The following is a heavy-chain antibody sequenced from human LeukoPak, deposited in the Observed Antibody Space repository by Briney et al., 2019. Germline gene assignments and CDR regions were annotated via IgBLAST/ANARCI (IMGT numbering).Heavy chain of an antibody. Sequence: ASVKASCKASGYTFTGYYMHWVRQAPGQGLEWMGWINPNSGGTNYAQKFQGRVTMTRDTSISTAYMELSSLRSEDTAVYYCARSKTGSITIFGVVPAYYFDYWGQGTLVTVSS. CDR2: INPNSGGT. CDR1: GYTFTGYY. V-gene: IGHV1-2*02. D-gene: IGHD3-3*01. CDR3: ARSKTGSITIFGVVPAYYFDY. J-gene: IGHJ4*02.